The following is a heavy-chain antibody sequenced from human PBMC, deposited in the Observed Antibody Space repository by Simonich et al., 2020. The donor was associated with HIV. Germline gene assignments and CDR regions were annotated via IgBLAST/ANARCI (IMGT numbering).Heavy chain of an antibody. CDR2: INPNSGGT. CDR3: ATHGPGSYSSALDI. J-gene: IGHJ3*02. V-gene: IGHV1-2*02. CDR1: GYTFTDYF. Sequence: QVQLVQSGAEVKKPGASVKVSCKASGYTFTDYFMHWVRQAPGQGLEWMGWINPNSGGTDYPQKFQGRVTMTRDTSISTVYMELSRLRSDDTAIYYCATHGPGSYSSALDIWGQGTMVTVSS. D-gene: IGHD1-26*01.